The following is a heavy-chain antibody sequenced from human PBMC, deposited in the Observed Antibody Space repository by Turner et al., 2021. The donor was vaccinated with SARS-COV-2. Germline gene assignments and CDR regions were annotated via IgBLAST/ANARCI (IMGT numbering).Heavy chain of an antibody. V-gene: IGHV3-64D*06. D-gene: IGHD5-18*01. J-gene: IGHJ4*02. CDR2: NGTKGNGT. CDR1: GFTFISQS. CDR3: VHDLHTAMLAV. Sequence: QLLGSRVGFVRPGDSLRLSCSASGFTFISQSMHWVRQATGKGQEYVTTNGTKGNGTYDADSVKGRNTISRDKSKNAIDLHMGRLRADDTAGYYCVHDLHTAMLAVWGQGALVTVSS.